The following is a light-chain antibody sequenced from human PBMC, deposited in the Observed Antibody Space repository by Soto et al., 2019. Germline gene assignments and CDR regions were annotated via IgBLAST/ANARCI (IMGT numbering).Light chain of an antibody. CDR3: RSYTSSSTLYV. V-gene: IGLV2-14*01. CDR1: RSDVGGYNY. CDR2: EVS. J-gene: IGLJ1*01. Sequence: QCLLAQPASVSGSPGQSITISCTGTRSDVGGYNYVSWYQQHPGKAPKLVIYEVSNRPSGVSNHFSGSKYGNTASLTISGLQADDEADYYCRSYTSSSTLYVFGTGTKVTVL.